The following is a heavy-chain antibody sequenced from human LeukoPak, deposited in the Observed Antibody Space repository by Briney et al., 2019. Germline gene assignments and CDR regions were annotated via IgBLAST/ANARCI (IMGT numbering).Heavy chain of an antibody. CDR2: ISNNGGYT. D-gene: IGHD2-15*01. CDR1: GLTLSNVW. J-gene: IGHJ4*02. V-gene: IGHV3-23*01. CDR3: AKQLGYCSDGSCYFPY. Sequence: GGSLRLSCVVSGLTLSNVWMNWVRQAPGKGLEWVSAISNNGGYTYYADSVQGRFTISRDNSKSTLCLQMNSLRAEDTAVYYCAKQLGYCSDGSCYFPYWGQGTLVTVSS.